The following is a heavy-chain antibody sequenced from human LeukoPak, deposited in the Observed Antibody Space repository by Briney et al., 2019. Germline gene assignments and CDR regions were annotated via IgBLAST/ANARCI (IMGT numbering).Heavy chain of an antibody. CDR2: ISYDGSNK. CDR1: GFTFSSYG. CDR3: AKSRTGYYFDY. V-gene: IGHV3-30*18. D-gene: IGHD1-14*01. Sequence: GGSLRLSCAASGFTFSSYGMHWVRQAPGKGLEWVAVISYDGSNKYYADSVKGRFTISRDSSKNTLYLQMNSLRAEDTAVYYCAKSRTGYYFDYWGQGTLVTVSS. J-gene: IGHJ4*02.